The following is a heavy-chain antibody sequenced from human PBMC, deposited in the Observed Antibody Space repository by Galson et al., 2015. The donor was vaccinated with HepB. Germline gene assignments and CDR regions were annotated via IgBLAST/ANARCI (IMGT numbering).Heavy chain of an antibody. J-gene: IGHJ6*03. CDR2: INPNSGGT. CDR1: GYTFTGYY. Sequence: SVKVSCKASGYTFTGYYMHWVRQAPGQGLEWMGRINPNSGGTNYAQKFQGRVTMTRDTSISTAYMELSRLRSDDTAVYYCASGGSHHEENTEGDGWYYYYYMDVWGKGTTVTVSS. V-gene: IGHV1-2*06. CDR3: ASGGSHHEENTEGDGWYYYYYMDV. D-gene: IGHD2/OR15-2a*01.